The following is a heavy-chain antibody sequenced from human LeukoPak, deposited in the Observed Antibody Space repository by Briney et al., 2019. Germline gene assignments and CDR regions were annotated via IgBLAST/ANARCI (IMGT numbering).Heavy chain of an antibody. J-gene: IGHJ6*04. Sequence: GGSLRLSCAASGFTFSSYEMNWVRQAPGKGLEWVSYISSSGSTIYYADSVKGRFTISRDNAKNSLYLQMNSLRAEDMAVYYCARDPLRCSGGSCYSDYYYYGMDVWGKGTTVTVSS. D-gene: IGHD2-15*01. V-gene: IGHV3-48*03. CDR1: GFTFSSYE. CDR3: ARDPLRCSGGSCYSDYYYYGMDV. CDR2: ISSSGSTI.